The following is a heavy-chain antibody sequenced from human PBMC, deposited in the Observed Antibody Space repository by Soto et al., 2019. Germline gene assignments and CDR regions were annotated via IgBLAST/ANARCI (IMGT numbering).Heavy chain of an antibody. CDR2: ISSSGRTI. CDR1: GFTLSSYD. CDR3: ASGYRFMAYYYYYYGMDV. D-gene: IGHD5-12*01. Sequence: GGSMRLSCAASGFTLSSYDMNWVRQAPGKGLEWVSYISSSGRTIYYADSVKGRFTISRDNAKNSLYRRINSLKSEDSAVYYCASGYRFMAYYYYYYGMDVWGQGTTVTVSS. J-gene: IGHJ6*02. V-gene: IGHV3-48*03.